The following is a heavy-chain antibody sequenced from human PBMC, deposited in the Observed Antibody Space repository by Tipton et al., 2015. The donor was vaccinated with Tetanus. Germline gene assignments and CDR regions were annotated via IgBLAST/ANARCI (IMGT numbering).Heavy chain of an antibody. CDR2: IYYSGST. J-gene: IGHJ4*02. CDR3: ARHVTWINNYFDY. CDR1: GGSISSYY. Sequence: TLSLTCTVSGGSISSYYWSWIRQPPGKGLEWIGYIYYSGSTNYNPSLKSRVTISVDTSKNQFSLKLSSVTAADTAVYYCARHVTWINNYFDYWGQGTLVTVSS. V-gene: IGHV4-59*08. D-gene: IGHD5-12*01.